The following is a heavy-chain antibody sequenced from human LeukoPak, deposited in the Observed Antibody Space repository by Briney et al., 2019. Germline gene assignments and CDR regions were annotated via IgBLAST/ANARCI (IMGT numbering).Heavy chain of an antibody. CDR2: IYHSGST. D-gene: IGHD3-10*01. Sequence: SQTLSLTCAVSGGSISSGGYSWSWIRQPPGKGLEWIGYIYHSGSTYYNPSLKSRVTISVYRSKNQFSLKLSSVTAADTAVYYCAIVGLLGYFDYWGQGTLVTVSS. V-gene: IGHV4-30-2*01. CDR1: GGSISSGGYS. J-gene: IGHJ4*02. CDR3: AIVGLLGYFDY.